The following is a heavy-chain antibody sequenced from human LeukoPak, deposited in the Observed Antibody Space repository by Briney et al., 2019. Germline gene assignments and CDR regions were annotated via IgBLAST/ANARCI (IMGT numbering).Heavy chain of an antibody. CDR2: ISWNSGSI. Sequence: GGSLRLSCAASGYTFDDYGMHWVRQAPGKGLEWVSGISWNSGSIGYADSVEGRFTISRDNAKNSLYLQMNSLRAEDTALYYCAKAPRGNDDYFDYWGQGTLVTVSS. D-gene: IGHD3-16*01. V-gene: IGHV3-9*01. J-gene: IGHJ4*02. CDR3: AKAPRGNDDYFDY. CDR1: GYTFDDYG.